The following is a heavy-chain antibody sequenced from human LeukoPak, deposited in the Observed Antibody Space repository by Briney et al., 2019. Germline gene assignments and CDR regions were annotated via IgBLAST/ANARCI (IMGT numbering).Heavy chain of an antibody. V-gene: IGHV3-23*01. D-gene: IGHD1-26*01. J-gene: IGHJ6*02. CDR1: GFTFSSYA. CDR3: AKAYRWDAFYGMDV. Sequence: PGGSLRLSCAASGFTFSSYAMSWVRQAPGKGLEWVSGISGSGGSTYYADSVKGRFTISRDNSKNTLYLQMSSLRAEDTAVYYCAKAYRWDAFYGMDVWGQGTTVTVSS. CDR2: ISGSGGST.